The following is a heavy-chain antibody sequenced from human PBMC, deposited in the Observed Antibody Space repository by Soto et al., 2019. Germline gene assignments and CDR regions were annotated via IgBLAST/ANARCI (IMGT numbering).Heavy chain of an antibody. CDR1: GYTFTSYY. CDR2: INPSGGST. J-gene: IGHJ6*02. D-gene: IGHD3-3*01. Sequence: GASVKVSCKASGYTFTSYYMHWVRQAPGQGLEWMGIINPSGGSTSYAQKFQGRVTMTRDTSTSTVYMELSSLRSEDTAVYYCAREDVTIFGVARTDYYYGMDVWGQGTTVTVSS. CDR3: AREDVTIFGVARTDYYYGMDV. V-gene: IGHV1-46*01.